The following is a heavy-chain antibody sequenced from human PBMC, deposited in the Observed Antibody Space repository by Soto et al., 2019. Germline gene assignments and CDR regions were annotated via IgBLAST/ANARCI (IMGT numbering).Heavy chain of an antibody. CDR3: ARGWGYDSNDYYYAY. J-gene: IGHJ4*02. V-gene: IGHV1-69*01. CDR1: GGTFSRHA. CDR2: IIPIFGTA. D-gene: IGHD3-22*01. Sequence: QVQLVQSGDEVRKPGSSVKVSCKASGGTFSRHAISWVRQAPGQGLEWMGGIIPIFGTANHAQKLQGRVTIIADESTSTVYMELSSLRAEETAMYYCARGWGYDSNDYYYAYWGQGTLVIVSS.